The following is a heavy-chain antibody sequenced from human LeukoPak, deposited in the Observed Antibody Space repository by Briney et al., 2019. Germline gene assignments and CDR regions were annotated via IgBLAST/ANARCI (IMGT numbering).Heavy chain of an antibody. D-gene: IGHD6-6*01. CDR1: GGSISSSNW. CDR2: IYHSGST. Sequence: PSETLSLTCAVSGGSISSSNWWSWVRQPPGKGLEWIGEIYHSGSTNYNPSLKSRVTISVDKSKNQFSLELSSVTAADTAVYYCARDRIAARPHNWFDPWGQGTLVTVSS. CDR3: ARDRIAARPHNWFDP. V-gene: IGHV4-4*02. J-gene: IGHJ5*02.